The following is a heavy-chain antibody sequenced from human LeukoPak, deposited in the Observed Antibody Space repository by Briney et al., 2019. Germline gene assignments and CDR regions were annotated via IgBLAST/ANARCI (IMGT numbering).Heavy chain of an antibody. V-gene: IGHV1-2*02. CDR2: INPNSGGT. Sequence: ASVKVSCKASGYTFTGYYMHWMRQAPGQGLEWMGWINPNSGGTNYAQKFQGRVTMTRDTSISTAYMELSRLRSDDTAVYYCARDRSIAAAGTSGHWGQGTLVTVSS. D-gene: IGHD6-13*01. CDR3: ARDRSIAAAGTSGH. J-gene: IGHJ4*02. CDR1: GYTFTGYY.